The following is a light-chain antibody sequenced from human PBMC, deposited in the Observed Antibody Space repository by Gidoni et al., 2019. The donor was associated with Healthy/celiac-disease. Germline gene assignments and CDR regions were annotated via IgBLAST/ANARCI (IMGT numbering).Light chain of an antibody. CDR1: QGISSA. V-gene: IGKV1-13*02. CDR3: QQFNRYPQT. CDR2: DAS. J-gene: IGKJ4*01. Sequence: AIQLTQSPSSLSASVGDRVTITCRASQGISSALAWYQQKPGKAPKLLIYDASSLESGVPSRFSGSGSGTYFTLTISSLQPEYFATYYCQQFNRYPQTFGGGTKVEIK.